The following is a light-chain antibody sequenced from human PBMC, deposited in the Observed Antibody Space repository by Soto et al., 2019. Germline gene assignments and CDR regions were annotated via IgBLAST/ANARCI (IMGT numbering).Light chain of an antibody. J-gene: IGKJ1*01. V-gene: IGKV1-39*01. CDR3: QQSYNTLAWT. CDR2: DAS. Sequence: DIQMTQSPSSLSASVGDRVTITFRSSQSISTYVNWYQQKPGKAPNLLIYDASSLQSGVPSRFSGSGSGTDFTLTISSLQPEDFATYYCQQSYNTLAWTFGQGTKVDIK. CDR1: QSISTY.